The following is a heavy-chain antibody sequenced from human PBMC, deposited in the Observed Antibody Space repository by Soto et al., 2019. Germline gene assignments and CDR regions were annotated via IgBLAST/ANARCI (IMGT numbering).Heavy chain of an antibody. J-gene: IGHJ6*02. CDR3: ARVEVYGDQYYYYYYGMDV. Sequence: PEASVKVSCTASGYAFTSYDINWVRQATGQGLEWMGWMNPNSGNTGYAQKFQGRVTMTRNTSISTAYMELSSLRSEDTAVYYCARVEVYGDQYYYYYYGMDVWGQGTTVTVSS. V-gene: IGHV1-8*01. CDR2: MNPNSGNT. CDR1: GYAFTSYD. D-gene: IGHD4-17*01.